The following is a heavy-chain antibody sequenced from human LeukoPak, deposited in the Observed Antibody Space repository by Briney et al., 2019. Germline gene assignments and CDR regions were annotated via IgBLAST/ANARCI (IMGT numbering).Heavy chain of an antibody. Sequence: SVTLSLTCTVSGGSISSYYWSWIRQPPGKGLEWIGYIYSTGGINYNPSLKSRVTISVDTSKNQFSLNLSSVTAADTAVYYCARDRLRYLVHECYDNWGQGTLVTVPS. J-gene: IGHJ4*02. D-gene: IGHD3-9*01. CDR2: IYSTGGI. V-gene: IGHV4-59*01. CDR3: ARDRLRYLVHECYDN. CDR1: GGSISSYY.